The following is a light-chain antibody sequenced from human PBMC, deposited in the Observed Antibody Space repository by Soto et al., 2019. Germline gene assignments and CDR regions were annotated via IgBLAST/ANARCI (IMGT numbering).Light chain of an antibody. Sequence: EIGLTQSPGTLSLSPGERATLSCRASQSVSSSYLAWYQQKPGQAPRLLIYGASSRATGIPDRFSGSGSGTDFTLTISRLEPEDFAVYYCQQYGSSPPGWTFGQGTKVEIK. V-gene: IGKV3-20*01. CDR3: QQYGSSPPGWT. CDR2: GAS. J-gene: IGKJ1*01. CDR1: QSVSSSY.